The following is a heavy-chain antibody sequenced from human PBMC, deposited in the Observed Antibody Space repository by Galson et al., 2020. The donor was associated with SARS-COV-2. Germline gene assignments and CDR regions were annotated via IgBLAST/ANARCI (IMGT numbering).Heavy chain of an antibody. J-gene: IGHJ6*03. CDR2: IHMDGSTT. D-gene: IGHD3-10*01. CDR3: ARESAVQGGYYMDV. V-gene: IGHV3-74*01. CDR1: GFTFSTYW. Sequence: GGSLRLSCAASGFTFSTYWMHWVRQAPGKGLVWVSRIHMDGSTTTYADSVQGRFTISRDNAKNTLNLQMSSLRAEDAAVYYCARESAVQGGYYMDVWGKGTTVTVSS.